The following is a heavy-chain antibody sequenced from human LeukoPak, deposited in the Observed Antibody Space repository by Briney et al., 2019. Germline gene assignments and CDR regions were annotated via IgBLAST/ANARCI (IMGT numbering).Heavy chain of an antibody. V-gene: IGHV1-24*01. J-gene: IGHJ4*02. CDR2: FDPEDGET. Sequence: ASVKVSCTVSGYTLTELSMHWVRQAPGKGLEWMGGFDPEDGETIYAQKFQGRVTMTEDTSTDTAYMELSSLRSEDTAVYYCATAVAKIATVALEYWREGTLVTVSS. CDR1: GYTLTELS. D-gene: IGHD5-24*01. CDR3: ATAVAKIATVALEY.